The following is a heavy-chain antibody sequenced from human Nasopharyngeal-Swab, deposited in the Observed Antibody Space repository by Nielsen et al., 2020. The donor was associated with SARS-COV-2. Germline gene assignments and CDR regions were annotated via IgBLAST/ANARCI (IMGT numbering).Heavy chain of an antibody. Sequence: GESLKISCAASGFTFGSFAMSWVRQAPGKGLQWVSAVSASGGSTYYADSVKGRFTISRDNSKNTLYLQMNSLRAEDTAVYYCAKFREGRWGQGTLVTVSS. V-gene: IGHV3-23*01. CDR3: AKFREGR. J-gene: IGHJ4*02. CDR2: VSASGGST. CDR1: GFTFGSFA.